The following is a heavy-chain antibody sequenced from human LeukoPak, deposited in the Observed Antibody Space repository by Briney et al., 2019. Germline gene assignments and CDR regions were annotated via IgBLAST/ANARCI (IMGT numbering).Heavy chain of an antibody. V-gene: IGHV4-4*07. J-gene: IGHJ4*02. Sequence: SETLSLTCTVSGGSISSYYWSWIRQPAGKGLEWIGRIYTSGSTNYNPSLRSRVTMSVDTSKNQFSLKLSSVTAADTAVYYCARDTYYYDSSGYYYFDYWGQGTLVTVSS. CDR2: IYTSGST. D-gene: IGHD3-22*01. CDR3: ARDTYYYDSSGYYYFDY. CDR1: GGSISSYY.